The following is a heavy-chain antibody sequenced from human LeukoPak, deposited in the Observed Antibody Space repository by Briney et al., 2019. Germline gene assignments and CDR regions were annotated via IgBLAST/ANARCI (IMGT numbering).Heavy chain of an antibody. CDR2: VDPEDGET. Sequence: ASVKISCKVSGYTFTDYYMHWVQQAPGKGLEWMGLVDPEDGETIYAEKFQGRVTITADTSTDTAYMELSSPRSEDTAVYYCATVSIAAAGTDFDYWGQGTLVTVSS. CDR3: ATVSIAAAGTDFDY. CDR1: GYTFTDYY. D-gene: IGHD6-13*01. J-gene: IGHJ4*02. V-gene: IGHV1-69-2*01.